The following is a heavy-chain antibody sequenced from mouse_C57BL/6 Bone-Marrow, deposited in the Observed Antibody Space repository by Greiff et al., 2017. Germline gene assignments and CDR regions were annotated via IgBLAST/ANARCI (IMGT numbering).Heavy chain of an antibody. D-gene: IGHD1-1*01. CDR1: GYAFTNYL. CDR3: ARRTTVVNWYFDV. Sequence: VKLMESGAELVRPGTSVKVSCKASGYAFTNYLLEWVKQRPGQGLEWIGVINPGSGGTNYNEKFKGKATLTADKSSSTAYMQLSSLTSEDSAVYFCARRTTVVNWYFDVWGTGTTVTVSS. CDR2: INPGSGGT. J-gene: IGHJ1*03. V-gene: IGHV1-54*01.